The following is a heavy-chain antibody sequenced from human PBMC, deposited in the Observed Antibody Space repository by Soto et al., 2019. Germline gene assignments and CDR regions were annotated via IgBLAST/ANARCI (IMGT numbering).Heavy chain of an antibody. V-gene: IGHV3-53*01. J-gene: IGHJ6*02. D-gene: IGHD3-3*02. Sequence: GGSLRLSCAASGFTVSSNYMSWVRQAPGKGLEWVSVIYSGGSTYYADSVKGRFTISRDNSKNTLYLQMNSLRAEDTAVYYCARSPRIFGVVTEKPYYYGMDVWGQGTTVTVSS. CDR1: GFTVSSNY. CDR2: IYSGGST. CDR3: ARSPRIFGVVTEKPYYYGMDV.